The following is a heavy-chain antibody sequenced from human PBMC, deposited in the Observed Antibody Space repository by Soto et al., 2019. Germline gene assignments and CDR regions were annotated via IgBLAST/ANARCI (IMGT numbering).Heavy chain of an antibody. Sequence: GGYLRLCCGAAGGTCGGYGVSWVRQAPGKGLEWVSAISGSGGSTYYADSVKGRFTISRDTSKNTLYLQMNSLRAEDTAVYYCAKDFTRYCSSTSCYWDYWGPGTLVTVSS. CDR1: GGTCGGYG. D-gene: IGHD2-2*01. CDR3: AKDFTRYCSSTSCYWDY. V-gene: IGHV3-23*01. J-gene: IGHJ4*02. CDR2: ISGSGGST.